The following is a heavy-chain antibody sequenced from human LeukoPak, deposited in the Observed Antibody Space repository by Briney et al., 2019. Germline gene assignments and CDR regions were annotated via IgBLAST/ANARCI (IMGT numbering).Heavy chain of an antibody. V-gene: IGHV3-7*01. CDR2: IKHDGSEK. CDR1: GLTFSNYW. Sequence: PGGSLRLSCAASGLTFSNYWMSWVRQGPGKGLEWVANIKHDGSEKYYIDSVKGRFTISRDNAKNSLYLQMNSLRAEDTAVYYCARDLTDPPYYYYYIDVWGKGTTVTISS. J-gene: IGHJ6*03. CDR3: ARDLTDPPYYYYYIDV.